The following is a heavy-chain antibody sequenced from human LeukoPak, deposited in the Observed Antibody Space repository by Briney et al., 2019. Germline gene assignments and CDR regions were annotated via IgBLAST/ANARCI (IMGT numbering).Heavy chain of an antibody. CDR1: GGSISSYY. CDR3: ARVDSSSWYYFDY. J-gene: IGHJ4*02. V-gene: IGHV4-59*01. Sequence: SETLSLTCTVSGGSISSYYWSWIRQPPGKGLVWIGDIYYSGSTNYNPSLKSRVTISVDTSKTQSSLKLSSVTAAETAVYYCARVDSSSWYYFDYWGQGALVTVSS. CDR2: IYYSGST. D-gene: IGHD6-13*01.